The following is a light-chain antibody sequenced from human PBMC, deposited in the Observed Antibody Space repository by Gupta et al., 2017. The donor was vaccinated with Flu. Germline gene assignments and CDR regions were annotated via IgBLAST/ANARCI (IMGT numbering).Light chain of an antibody. CDR2: KNS. Sequence: SSELTQPPSVSVALGQTAKITCGGNNIGSKNVHWYQQKPGQTPVQVIYKNSNRPSGIPERFSGSNSGNTATLTIGRAQAGDEDDYYCQVWDSSTVVFGGGTKLTVL. J-gene: IGLJ2*01. V-gene: IGLV3-9*01. CDR1: NIGSKN. CDR3: QVWDSSTVV.